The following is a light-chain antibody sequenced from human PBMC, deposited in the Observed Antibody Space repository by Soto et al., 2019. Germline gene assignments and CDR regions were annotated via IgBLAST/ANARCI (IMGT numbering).Light chain of an antibody. Sequence: QSALTQPPSASGSPGQSVTISCTGTSSDVGGYNYVSWYQQHPGKAPKLMIYEVSERPSGVPDRFSGSKSSNTASLTVSGLHAEDEADYYCISYAGSNNFVFGTGTKVTVL. J-gene: IGLJ1*01. CDR2: EVS. CDR3: ISYAGSNNFV. V-gene: IGLV2-8*01. CDR1: SSDVGGYNY.